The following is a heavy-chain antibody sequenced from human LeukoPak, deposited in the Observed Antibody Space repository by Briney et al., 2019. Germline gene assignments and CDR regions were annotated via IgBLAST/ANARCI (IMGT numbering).Heavy chain of an antibody. Sequence: PGGSLRLSCAASGFTFSDYEMNWVRQAPGKGLEWLSHISISGTTIHYADSVKGRFTISRDNAKNSVYLQMTSLRAEDTAIYYCATYRQVLLPFESWGQGTLVTVSS. V-gene: IGHV3-48*03. J-gene: IGHJ4*02. CDR2: ISISGTTI. CDR1: GFTFSDYE. D-gene: IGHD2-8*02. CDR3: ATYRQVLLPFES.